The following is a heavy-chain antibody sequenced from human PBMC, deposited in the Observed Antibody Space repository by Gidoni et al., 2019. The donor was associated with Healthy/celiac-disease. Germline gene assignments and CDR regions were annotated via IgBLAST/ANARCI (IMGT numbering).Heavy chain of an antibody. CDR3: ARDKVLLWFGELMY. CDR1: GFTFSSYA. V-gene: IGHV3-30*04. D-gene: IGHD3-10*01. CDR2: ISYDGSNK. J-gene: IGHJ4*02. Sequence: QVQLVESGGGVVQPGRYLRLSCAASGFTFSSYAMHWVRQAPGKGLEWVAVISYDGSNKYYAYSVNGRFTISRDNSKNTLYLQMNSLRAEDTAVYYCARDKVLLWFGELMYWGQGTLVTVSS.